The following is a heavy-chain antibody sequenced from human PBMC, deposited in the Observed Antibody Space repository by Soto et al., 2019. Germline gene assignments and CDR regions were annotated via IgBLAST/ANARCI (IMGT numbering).Heavy chain of an antibody. CDR3: ARRGMAAAGTPLYYFDY. D-gene: IGHD6-13*01. CDR1: GYSFTSYW. Sequence: RGESLKISCKGSGYSFTSYWIVWVRQMPGKGLEWLGIIYPGDSETRYSPSFQGQVTISADKSISTAYLQCSSLKASDTAIYYCARRGMAAAGTPLYYFDYWGQGTLVTVSS. V-gene: IGHV5-51*01. J-gene: IGHJ4*02. CDR2: IYPGDSET.